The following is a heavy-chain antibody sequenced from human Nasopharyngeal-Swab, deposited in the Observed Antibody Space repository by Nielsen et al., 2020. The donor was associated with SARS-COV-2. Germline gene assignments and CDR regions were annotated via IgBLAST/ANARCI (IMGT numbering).Heavy chain of an antibody. CDR1: GFTFCDYY. J-gene: IGHJ4*02. CDR3: ASSYYDSSGYYPDY. D-gene: IGHD3-22*01. V-gene: IGHV3-11*01. Sequence: GEALKISCAASGFTFCDYYMSWIRPAPGKGLEWVSYISSSGSTIYYADSVKGRFTISRDNAKNSLYLQMNSLRAEDTAVYYCASSYYDSSGYYPDYWGQGTLVTVSS. CDR2: ISSSGSTI.